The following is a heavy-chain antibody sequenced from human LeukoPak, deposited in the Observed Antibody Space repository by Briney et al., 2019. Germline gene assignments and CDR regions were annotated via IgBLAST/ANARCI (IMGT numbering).Heavy chain of an antibody. CDR1: GFTFSRYW. CDR2: INSDESTT. Sequence: PGGSLRLSCAPSGFTFSRYWMHWVRQAPGKGLVWVSRINSDESTTFYADSVKGRFTISRDNAKNTLYLQMNSLRAEDTAVYYCARGSGYSVFDYWGQGTLVTVSS. J-gene: IGHJ4*02. D-gene: IGHD3-3*01. CDR3: ARGSGYSVFDY. V-gene: IGHV3-74*01.